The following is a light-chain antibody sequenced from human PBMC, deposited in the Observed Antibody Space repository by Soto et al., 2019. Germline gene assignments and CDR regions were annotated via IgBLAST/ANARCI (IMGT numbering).Light chain of an antibody. J-gene: IGKJ1*01. CDR1: QSVSSSY. V-gene: IGKV3-20*01. CDR2: GAS. Sequence: EIVSTQSPGTLSLSPGERATLSCRASQSVSSSYLAWYQQKPGQAPRLLIYGASSRATGIPDRFSGSGSRTDFTLTISRLEPEDFAVYYCQQYGSSPWTFGQGTKVDIK. CDR3: QQYGSSPWT.